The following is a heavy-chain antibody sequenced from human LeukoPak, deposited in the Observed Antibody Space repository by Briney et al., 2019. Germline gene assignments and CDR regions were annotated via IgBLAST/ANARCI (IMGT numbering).Heavy chain of an antibody. CDR3: ATYSSLNRREFQY. D-gene: IGHD3-22*01. CDR2: IKEDGSEE. Sequence: PGGSLRLSCAASGFKFSDFWMTWVRQTPGKGLEWVANIKEDGSEEYHVDSVKGRFTISRDNTKSSLYLQMNSLRAEDTAVYYCATYSSLNRREFQYWGQGTPLTVSS. V-gene: IGHV3-7*01. J-gene: IGHJ1*01. CDR1: GFKFSDFW.